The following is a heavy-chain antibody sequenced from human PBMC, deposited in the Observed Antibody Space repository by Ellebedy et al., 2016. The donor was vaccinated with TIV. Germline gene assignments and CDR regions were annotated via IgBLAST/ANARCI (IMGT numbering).Heavy chain of an antibody. V-gene: IGHV3-74*01. CDR2: SSSDGRST. CDR1: GFTFSNYW. D-gene: IGHD6-19*01. CDR3: ARVEVGRSGPSNGMDV. J-gene: IGHJ6*02. Sequence: GESLKISCAASGFTFSNYWMHWVRQGPGKGPVWVSRSSSDGRSTSYADSVKGRFTISRDNAKNTLYLQMNSLRAEDTAVYYCARVEVGRSGPSNGMDVWGQGTTVTVSS.